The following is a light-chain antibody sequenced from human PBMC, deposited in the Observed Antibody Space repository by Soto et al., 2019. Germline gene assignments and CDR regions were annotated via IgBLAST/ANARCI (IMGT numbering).Light chain of an antibody. Sequence: QSALTQPASVSGSPGQSITISCTGTSSDVGTYNLVSWYQQHPGKAPKLMIYEVGKRPSGVSNRFSGSKSGNTASLTISGLQTEYEADFYCCSYAGSSTFSYVFGTGTKVTVL. CDR1: SSDVGTYNL. J-gene: IGLJ1*01. V-gene: IGLV2-23*02. CDR3: CSYAGSSTFSYV. CDR2: EVG.